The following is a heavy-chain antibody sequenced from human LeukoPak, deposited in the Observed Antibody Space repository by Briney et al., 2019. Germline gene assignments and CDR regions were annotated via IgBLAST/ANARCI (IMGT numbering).Heavy chain of an antibody. CDR3: ARHVGYYGSGIDY. V-gene: IGHV4-31*03. D-gene: IGHD3-10*01. Sequence: SETLSLTCTVSGGSISSGGYYWSWIRQHPGKGLEWIGYIYYSGSTYYNPSLKSRVTISVDTSKNQFSLKLCSVTAADTAVYYCARHVGYYGSGIDYWGQGTLVTVSS. CDR1: GGSISSGGYY. CDR2: IYYSGST. J-gene: IGHJ4*02.